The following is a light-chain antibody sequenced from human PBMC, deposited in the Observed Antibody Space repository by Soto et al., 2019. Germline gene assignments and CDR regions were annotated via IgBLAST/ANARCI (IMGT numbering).Light chain of an antibody. V-gene: IGKV3D-15*01. CDR3: QQYSNWPRT. CDR2: GAF. CDR1: QSVSSY. Sequence: EIVLTQSPATLSLSPGERATLSCRASQSVSSYLAWYQQKPGQAPRLLIYGAFSRATGIPDRFSGSGSGTEFTLTISSLQSEDFVVYFCQQYSNWPRTFGQGTKVDIK. J-gene: IGKJ1*01.